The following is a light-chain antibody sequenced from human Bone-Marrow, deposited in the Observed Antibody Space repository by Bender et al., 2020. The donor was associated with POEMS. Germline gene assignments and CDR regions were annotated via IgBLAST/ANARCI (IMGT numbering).Light chain of an antibody. CDR1: SSDVGPFNS. Sequence: QSALTQPASVSGSPGQSITISCTGTSSDVGPFNSVSWYQQHPGRAPQLVIYEVSQRPSGVSNRFSGSKSGNTASLTISGLQAEDEADYYCCSYAVGRTFIFGAGTKVTVL. J-gene: IGLJ1*01. CDR3: CSYAVGRTFI. V-gene: IGLV2-23*02. CDR2: EVS.